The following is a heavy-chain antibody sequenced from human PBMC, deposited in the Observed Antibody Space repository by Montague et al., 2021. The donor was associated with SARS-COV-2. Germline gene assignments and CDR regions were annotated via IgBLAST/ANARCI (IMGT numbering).Heavy chain of an antibody. J-gene: IGHJ6*02. D-gene: IGHD2-2*02. CDR1: GGSINSSSYY. V-gene: IGHV4-39*01. Sequence: SETLSLTCTVSGGSINSSSYYWGWIRQPPGKGLEWIGSIYYSGSTYYNPSLKSRVTISVDTSKNQFSLKLSSVTAADTAVYYCARHYGVVVPAAIYYYYGMDVRGQGTTVTVSS. CDR3: ARHYGVVVPAAIYYYYGMDV. CDR2: IYYSGST.